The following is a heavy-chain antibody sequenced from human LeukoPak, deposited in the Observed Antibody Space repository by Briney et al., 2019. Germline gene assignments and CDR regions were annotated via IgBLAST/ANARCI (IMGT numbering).Heavy chain of an antibody. V-gene: IGHV3-21*01. Sequence: KSGGSLRLSCAASGFTFSSYSMNWVRQAPGKGLEWVSSISSSSSYKYYADSVKGRFTISRDNPKISLYLQINSLRADDTSVYYCARFMTKPRAFDYWGQGTLVTVS. CDR2: ISSSSSYK. D-gene: IGHD3-16*01. CDR1: GFTFSSYS. CDR3: ARFMTKPRAFDY. J-gene: IGHJ4*02.